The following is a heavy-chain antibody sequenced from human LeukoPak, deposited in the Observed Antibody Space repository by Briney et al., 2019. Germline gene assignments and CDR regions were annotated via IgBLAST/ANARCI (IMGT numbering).Heavy chain of an antibody. Sequence: GESLTTPCKASGSSFTSYCIGWVRHLPGKDLEWMGIIYTGDSDTRYSPSFQGQVTISADTTISTAYLQWSSLKPSDTAMYYCARQARGIVAPTNWFDPWGQGRLVTVSS. CDR3: ARQARGIVAPTNWFDP. CDR2: IYTGDSDT. D-gene: IGHD6-13*01. V-gene: IGHV5-51*01. J-gene: IGHJ5*02. CDR1: GSSFTSYC.